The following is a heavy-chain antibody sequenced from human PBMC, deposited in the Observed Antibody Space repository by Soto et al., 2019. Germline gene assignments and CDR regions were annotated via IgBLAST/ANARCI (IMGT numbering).Heavy chain of an antibody. V-gene: IGHV3-30*18. D-gene: IGHD6-13*01. CDR2: ISYDGSNK. CDR3: AKDGQVVAAAGWFDP. Sequence: QVQLVESGGGVVQPGRSLRLSCAASGFTFSSYGMHWVRQAPGKGLEWVAVISYDGSNKYYADSVKGRFTISRDNSKNTLYLQMTSRRAEDTAVYYCAKDGQVVAAAGWFDPWGQGTLVTVSS. J-gene: IGHJ5*02. CDR1: GFTFSSYG.